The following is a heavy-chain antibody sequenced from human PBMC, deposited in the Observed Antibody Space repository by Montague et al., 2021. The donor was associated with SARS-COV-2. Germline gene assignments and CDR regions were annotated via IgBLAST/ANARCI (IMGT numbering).Heavy chain of an antibody. CDR1: GFTFGDHA. CDR2: ITWDSGTL. V-gene: IGHV3-9*01. Sequence: SLRLSCAASGFTFGDHAMHWVRQAPGKGPEWISGITWDSGTLGYADSVKGRFTISRGNAKNSLYLQMNSLRVEDTALYYCAKDFDYYDSSGYFDYWGQGTLVTVSS. J-gene: IGHJ4*02. CDR3: AKDFDYYDSSGYFDY. D-gene: IGHD3-22*01.